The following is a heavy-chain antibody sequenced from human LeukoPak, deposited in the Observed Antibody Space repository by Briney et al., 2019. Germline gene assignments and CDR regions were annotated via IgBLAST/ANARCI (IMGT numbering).Heavy chain of an antibody. J-gene: IGHJ3*02. CDR3: ARSLTGYAPISFDI. CDR1: GGSISSGSHY. D-gene: IGHD3-9*01. V-gene: IGHV4-61*02. CDR2: IYTSGST. Sequence: SETLSLTCTVSGGSISSGSHYWSWIRQPAGKGLEWIGRIYTSGSTNYNPSLKSRVTISVDTSKNQFSLKLSSVTAADTAVYYCARSLTGYAPISFDIWGQGTMVTVSS.